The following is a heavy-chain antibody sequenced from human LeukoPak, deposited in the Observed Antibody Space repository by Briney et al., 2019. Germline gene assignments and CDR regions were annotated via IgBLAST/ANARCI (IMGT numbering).Heavy chain of an antibody. CDR1: GFTLSTYW. Sequence: GGSLRLSCAVSGFTLSTYWMGWLRPAPGKGLEWVANIEEDGSERYYVDSVRGRFTISRDNAKNTLYLQMISLRAEDTAVYYCARGRRNVFDIWGQGTMVTVSS. J-gene: IGHJ3*02. V-gene: IGHV3-7*01. CDR2: IEEDGSER. CDR3: ARGRRNVFDI.